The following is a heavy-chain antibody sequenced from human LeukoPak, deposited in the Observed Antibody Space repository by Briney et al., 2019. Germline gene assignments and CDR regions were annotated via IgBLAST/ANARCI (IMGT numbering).Heavy chain of an antibody. CDR3: ARDGSGSYYNLPFDY. CDR2: ISSSGSTI. V-gene: IGHV3-48*03. CDR1: GFTFSSYE. Sequence: GGSLRLSCAASGFTFSSYEMNWVRQAAGKGLEGVSYISSSGSTIYYADSVKGRFTISRDKAKNSLYLQMNSLRAEDTAVYYCARDGSGSYYNLPFDYWGQGTLVTVSS. D-gene: IGHD3-10*01. J-gene: IGHJ4*02.